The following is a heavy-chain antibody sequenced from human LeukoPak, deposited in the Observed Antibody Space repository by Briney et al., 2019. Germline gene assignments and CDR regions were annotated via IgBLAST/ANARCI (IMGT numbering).Heavy chain of an antibody. CDR3: AVGGGYDPPFFDY. V-gene: IGHV3-7*01. CDR1: GFTFSSYW. Sequence: GGSLRLSCAASGFTFSSYWMSWVRQAPGKGLEWVANIKQDGSEKYYVDSVKGRFTISRDNAKNSLYLQMNSLRAEDTAVYYCAVGGGYDPPFFDYWGQGTLVTVSS. D-gene: IGHD5-12*01. J-gene: IGHJ4*02. CDR2: IKQDGSEK.